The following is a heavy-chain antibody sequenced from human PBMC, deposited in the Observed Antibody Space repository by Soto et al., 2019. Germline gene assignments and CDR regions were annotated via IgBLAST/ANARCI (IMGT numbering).Heavy chain of an antibody. V-gene: IGHV1-69*13. CDR3: ARGQGIQLWLLSDDHYYYYMDV. J-gene: IGHJ6*03. Sequence: SVKVSCKASGGTFSSYAISWVRQAPGQGLEWMGGIIPIFGTANYAQKFQGRVTITADESTSTAYMELSSLRSEDTAVYYCARGQGIQLWLLSDDHYYYYMDVWGKGTTVTVSS. CDR1: GGTFSSYA. D-gene: IGHD5-18*01. CDR2: IIPIFGTA.